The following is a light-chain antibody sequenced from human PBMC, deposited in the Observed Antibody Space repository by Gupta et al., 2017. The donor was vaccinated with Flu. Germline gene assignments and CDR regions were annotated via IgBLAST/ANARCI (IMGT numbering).Light chain of an antibody. J-gene: IGKJ3*01. CDR3: QQTYSSSRT. CDR1: QSISSY. CDR2: AAS. V-gene: IGKV1-39*01. Sequence: DIQMTQSPYSLSASVGDRVTITCRASQSISSYLNWYQQKPGKAPKLLIYAASTLEGGVPSRFSGSGSGTEFTLTINNLQPEDFATYYCQQTYSSSRTFGPGTTVDF.